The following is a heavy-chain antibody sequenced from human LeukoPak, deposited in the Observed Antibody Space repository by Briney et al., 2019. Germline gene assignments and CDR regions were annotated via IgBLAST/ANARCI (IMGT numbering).Heavy chain of an antibody. D-gene: IGHD3-9*01. CDR2: IYSTGST. CDR3: ARGPLNGITEYFQH. V-gene: IGHV4-61*02. CDR1: GGSISSGSYY. Sequence: SQTLSLTCTVSGGSISSGSYYWSWIRQPAGKGLEWIGRIYSTGSTNYNPSLKSRVTISVDTSKNQFSLKLSSVTAADTAVYYCARGPLNGITEYFQHWGQGTLVTVSS. J-gene: IGHJ1*01.